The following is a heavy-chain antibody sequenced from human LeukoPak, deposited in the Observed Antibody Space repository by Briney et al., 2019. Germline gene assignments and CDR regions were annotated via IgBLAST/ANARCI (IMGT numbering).Heavy chain of an antibody. CDR2: IYYNGST. CDR1: GVSISSYY. V-gene: IGHV4-59*01. CDR3: AREIYDYVWGSYRSPRFDP. Sequence: SETLSLTCTVSGVSISSYYWSWIRQPPGKGLEWIGYIYYNGSTNYNPSLKSRVTISVDTSKNQFSLKLSSVTAADTAVYYCAREIYDYVWGSYRSPRFDPWGQGTLVTVSS. D-gene: IGHD3-16*02. J-gene: IGHJ5*02.